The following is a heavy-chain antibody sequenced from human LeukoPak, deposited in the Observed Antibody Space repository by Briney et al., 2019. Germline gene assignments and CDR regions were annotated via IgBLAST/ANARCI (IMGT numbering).Heavy chain of an antibody. D-gene: IGHD5-18*01. CDR1: GGTFSSYA. CDR3: ARRGYSCGLFDY. J-gene: IGHJ4*02. V-gene: IGHV1-69*13. CDR2: IIPIVGTA. Sequence: SVKVSCKASGGTFSSYAISWVRQAPGQGLEWMGGIIPIVGTANYAQKFQGRVTITADESTSTAYMELSSLRSEDTAVYYCARRGYSCGLFDYWGQGTLVTVSS.